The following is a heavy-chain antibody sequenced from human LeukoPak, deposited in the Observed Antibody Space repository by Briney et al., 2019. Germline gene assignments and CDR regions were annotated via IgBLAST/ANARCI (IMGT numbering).Heavy chain of an antibody. D-gene: IGHD2-15*01. CDR1: GCRFSSYW. Sequence: KPGESLKISCKGSGCRFSSYWIGWVRQMPGKGLEWMGIIHPGDSETRYSPSFQGQVTISADKSISTAYLQWSSLKASDTAMYYCVRALGYCTSGSCYYYDYWGQGTLVTVSS. CDR3: VRALGYCTSGSCYYYDY. V-gene: IGHV5-51*01. J-gene: IGHJ4*02. CDR2: IHPGDSET.